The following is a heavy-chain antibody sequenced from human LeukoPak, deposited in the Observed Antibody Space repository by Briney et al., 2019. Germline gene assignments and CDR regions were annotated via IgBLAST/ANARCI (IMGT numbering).Heavy chain of an antibody. Sequence: GASVKVSCKASGGTFSSYAISWVRQAPGQGLEWMGGIIPIFGTANHAQKFQGRVTITADESTSTAYMELSSLRSEDTAVYYCARDYYGDYSGYFDLWGRGTLVTVSS. CDR2: IIPIFGTA. V-gene: IGHV1-69*13. J-gene: IGHJ2*01. CDR1: GGTFSSYA. CDR3: ARDYYGDYSGYFDL. D-gene: IGHD4-17*01.